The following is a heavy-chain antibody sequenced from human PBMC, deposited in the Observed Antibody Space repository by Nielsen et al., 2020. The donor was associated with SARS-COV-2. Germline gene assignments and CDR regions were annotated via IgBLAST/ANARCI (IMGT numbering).Heavy chain of an antibody. CDR1: GFTFNNFA. Sequence: GESLKISCAASGFTFNNFAMNWVRQAPGKGLEWVSTIGVSGGGTYYADYLKGRFTISRDNSKNTLYLQMNSLGADDTAIYYCTRRVAGGTMDVWGQGTTVTVSS. V-gene: IGHV3-23*01. D-gene: IGHD6-19*01. CDR2: IGVSGGGT. J-gene: IGHJ6*02. CDR3: TRRVAGGTMDV.